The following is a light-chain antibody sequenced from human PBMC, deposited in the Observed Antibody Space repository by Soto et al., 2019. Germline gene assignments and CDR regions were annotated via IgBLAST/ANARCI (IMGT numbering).Light chain of an antibody. Sequence: QSVLTQSPSVSATPGQRVSISCSGSSSNIGSNTVSWYQHAPGTAPKLLIYSNDQRPSAVPGRFSGSKSGTSASLAISGLQSDDEADYYCATWDDSFNVVFGGGTKVTVL. J-gene: IGLJ2*01. V-gene: IGLV1-44*01. CDR2: SND. CDR3: ATWDDSFNVV. CDR1: SSNIGSNT.